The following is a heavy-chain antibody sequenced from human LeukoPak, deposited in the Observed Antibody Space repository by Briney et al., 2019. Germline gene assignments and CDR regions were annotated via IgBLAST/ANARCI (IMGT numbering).Heavy chain of an antibody. CDR1: GFTFSTHA. D-gene: IGHD3-10*01. J-gene: IGHJ4*02. CDR3: ARSRFGDFDY. Sequence: GGSLRLSCAASGFTFSTHAMHWVRQAPGKGLEWGAFISYDATKKTYTDSVKGRFTISRDNSQNSLYLQMNSLRDEDTAVYYCARSRFGDFDYWGQGTLVTVSS. CDR2: ISYDATKK. V-gene: IGHV3-30*04.